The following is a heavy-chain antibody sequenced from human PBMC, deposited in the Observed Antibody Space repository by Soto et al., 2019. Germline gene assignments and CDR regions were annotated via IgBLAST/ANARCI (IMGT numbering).Heavy chain of an antibody. Sequence: EVQLLESGGGLVQPGGSLRLSCAASGFSVSSQGMTWVRQAPGKGLEWVSVISTSGKDTFYADSVKGRFTISRDNSNNMVYLQMNSLRAEDTAVYYCVRWGPEKSWDYWGQGTLVTVSS. CDR2: ISTSGKDT. V-gene: IGHV3-23*01. J-gene: IGHJ4*02. CDR1: GFSVSSQG. D-gene: IGHD3-16*01. CDR3: VRWGPEKSWDY.